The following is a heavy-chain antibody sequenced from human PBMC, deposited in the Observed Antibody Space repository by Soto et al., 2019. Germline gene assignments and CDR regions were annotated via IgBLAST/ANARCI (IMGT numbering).Heavy chain of an antibody. CDR3: SRGITHLTMFDF. V-gene: IGHV4-30-2*01. D-gene: IGHD3-10*01. J-gene: IGHJ4*02. CDR2: IYHSGST. Sequence: SETLSLTCAVSGGSISSGGYSCNWIRQPPGKGLEWIGYIYHSGSTYYNPSLKSRVTISVDRSKNQFSLKLSSVTAADTAVYFFSRGITHLTMFDFCGQGSLVTVSS. CDR1: GGSISSGGYS.